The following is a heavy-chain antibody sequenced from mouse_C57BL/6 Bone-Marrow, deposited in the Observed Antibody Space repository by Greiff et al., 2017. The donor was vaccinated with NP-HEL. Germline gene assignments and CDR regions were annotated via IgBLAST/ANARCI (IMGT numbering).Heavy chain of an antibody. Sequence: QVQLQQPGAELVKPGASVKLSCKASGYTFTSYWMHWVKQRPGQGLEWIGMIHPNSGSTNYNEKFKSKATLTVDKSSSTAYMQLSSLTSEDSAVYYCARNDYFYWYFDVWGTGTTVTVSS. J-gene: IGHJ1*03. CDR3: ARNDYFYWYFDV. CDR2: IHPNSGST. CDR1: GYTFTSYW. V-gene: IGHV1-64*01. D-gene: IGHD2-4*01.